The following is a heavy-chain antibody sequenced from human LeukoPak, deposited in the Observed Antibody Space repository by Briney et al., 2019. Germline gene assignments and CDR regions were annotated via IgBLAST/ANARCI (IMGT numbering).Heavy chain of an antibody. V-gene: IGHV3-7*03. J-gene: IGHJ4*02. CDR3: VRNLAVAGTCFDS. CDR1: GFTFRNYW. Sequence: QSGGSLRLSCAASGFTFRNYWMSWVRQAPGTGLEWVANIKQDGSDRNYVTSVRGRFTISRDNAESSLFLQMNSLRAEDTAVYYCVRNLAVAGTCFDSWGQGTLVIVSS. CDR2: IKQDGSDR. D-gene: IGHD6-19*01.